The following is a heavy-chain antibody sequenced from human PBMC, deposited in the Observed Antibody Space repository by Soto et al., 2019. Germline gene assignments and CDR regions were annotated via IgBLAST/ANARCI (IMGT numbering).Heavy chain of an antibody. CDR3: ARVSSGWNFNYY. J-gene: IGHJ6*01. V-gene: IGHV4-34*01. Sequence: SSVILYLTCPVEDGDCRDHYGRGLLPPPGKGLEWIGEINHSGSNNYNPSLKIRVTISVDTSKNQFSLKMSSVTAADTAVYYFARVSSGWNFNYY. CDR1: DGDCRDHY. CDR2: INHSGSN. D-gene: IGHD6-19*01.